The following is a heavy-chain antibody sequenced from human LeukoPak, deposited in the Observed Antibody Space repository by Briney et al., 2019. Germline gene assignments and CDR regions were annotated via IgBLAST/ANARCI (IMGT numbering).Heavy chain of an antibody. CDR2: IRSNSDGGAI. V-gene: IGHV3-15*07. CDR3: ATDFYDST. Sequence: PGGSLRLSCATSGFNFDNAWMNWVRQAPGKGLEWVGRIRSNSDGGAIDYAAPVKGRFALSRDDSKNTLYLQMNSLQTEDIAMYYCATDFYDSTWGQGTLVTVSS. J-gene: IGHJ5*02. CDR1: GFNFDNAW. D-gene: IGHD2/OR15-2a*01.